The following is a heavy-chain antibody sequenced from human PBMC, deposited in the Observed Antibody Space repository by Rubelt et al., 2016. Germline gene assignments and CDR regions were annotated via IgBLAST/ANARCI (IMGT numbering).Heavy chain of an antibody. J-gene: IGHJ4*02. CDR2: IIPILGIA. Sequence: QVQLVQSGAEVKKPGSSVKVSCKASGGTFSSYAISWVRQAPGQGLEWMGRIIPILGIANYAQKFQGRVTITADKATRTAYMELSSLRSEDTAVYYCARVIAAAGTHFDYWGQGTLVTVSS. D-gene: IGHD6-13*01. CDR3: ARVIAAAGTHFDY. V-gene: IGHV1-69*04. CDR1: GGTFSSYA.